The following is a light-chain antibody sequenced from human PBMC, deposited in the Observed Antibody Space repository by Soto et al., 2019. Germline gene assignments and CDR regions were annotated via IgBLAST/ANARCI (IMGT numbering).Light chain of an antibody. J-gene: IGKJ2*01. V-gene: IGKV3-20*01. CDR1: QSVSSSY. Sequence: EIVLTQSPGTLSLSPGERATLSCRASQSVSSSYLAWYQQKPGQAPRLLIYGASSRATGIPYRFSGCGSGTDFTLTSRRLEAEDFEEYYYQQYGRKYTFGQGTKLEIK. CDR2: GAS. CDR3: QQYGRKYT.